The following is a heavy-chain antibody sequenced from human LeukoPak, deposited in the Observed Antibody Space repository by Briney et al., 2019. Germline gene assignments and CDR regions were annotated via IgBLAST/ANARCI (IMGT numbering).Heavy chain of an antibody. J-gene: IGHJ4*02. CDR2: INGSGGST. Sequence: GGSLRLSCAASGFTFSSYAMSSVRQAPARGLEWVSAINGSGGSTYYADSVKDRFTISRDNSKNTLYLQKDSLRAEDTAVYYCAKDHGVAAAGIPKWFDYWGQGTLVTVSS. V-gene: IGHV3-23*01. D-gene: IGHD6-13*01. CDR3: AKDHGVAAAGIPKWFDY. CDR1: GFTFSSYA.